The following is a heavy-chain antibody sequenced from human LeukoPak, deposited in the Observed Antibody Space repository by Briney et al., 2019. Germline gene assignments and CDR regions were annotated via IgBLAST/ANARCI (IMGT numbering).Heavy chain of an antibody. J-gene: IGHJ4*02. CDR2: ISYDGTNK. Sequence: GGSLRLSCAASGFTFSSYAMHWVRQAPGKGLVWVAVISYDGTNKYYTDSVKGRFTISRDNSKNTLYLQMNSLRTEDTAVYYCAKELYYYDGSGYWYFDYWGQGTLVTVSS. V-gene: IGHV3-30*18. D-gene: IGHD3-22*01. CDR1: GFTFSSYA. CDR3: AKELYYYDGSGYWYFDY.